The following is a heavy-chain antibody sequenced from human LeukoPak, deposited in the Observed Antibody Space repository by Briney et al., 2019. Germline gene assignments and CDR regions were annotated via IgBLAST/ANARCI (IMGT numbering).Heavy chain of an antibody. J-gene: IGHJ4*02. CDR2: LKHDGSDQ. V-gene: IGHV3-7*01. D-gene: IGHD1-14*01. Sequence: GGSLRLSCAASGFTFSTFWMRWVRQAPGKGPEWVAILKHDGSDQYYVDSVKGRFTVSRDNAKNSLYLQMSSLRVEDTAVYYCAKTARVLDNWGQGTQVTVSS. CDR1: GFTFSTFW. CDR3: AKTARVLDN.